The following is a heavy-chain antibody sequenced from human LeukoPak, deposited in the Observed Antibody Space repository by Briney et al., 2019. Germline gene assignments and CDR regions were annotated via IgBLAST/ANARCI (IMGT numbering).Heavy chain of an antibody. Sequence: GGSLRLFCAASGFTFSSYEMNWVRQAPGKGLEWVSYISSGRTIFFPDSVKGRFTISRDNAKNSLYLQMSSLRAENTAVYYCARLYSSSSGKAFDIWGQGTTVTVSS. V-gene: IGHV3-48*03. CDR1: GFTFSSYE. J-gene: IGHJ3*02. CDR3: ARLYSSSSGKAFDI. CDR2: ISSGRTI. D-gene: IGHD6-6*01.